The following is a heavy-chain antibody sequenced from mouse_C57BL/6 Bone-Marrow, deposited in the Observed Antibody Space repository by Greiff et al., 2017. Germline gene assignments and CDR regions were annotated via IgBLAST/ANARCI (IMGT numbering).Heavy chain of an antibody. CDR3: SRQVTTVLATKYFDV. V-gene: IGHV5-9*01. CDR1: GFTFSSYT. J-gene: IGHJ1*03. D-gene: IGHD1-1*01. CDR2: ISGGGGNT. Sequence: EVKVVESGGGLVKPGGSLKLSCAASGFTFSSYTMSWVRQTPEKRLQWVAAISGGGGNTYYPDSVKGRFTISRDNDKNLLYLQLSSLRCEDTALYYCSRQVTTVLATKYFDVWGTGTTVTVSS.